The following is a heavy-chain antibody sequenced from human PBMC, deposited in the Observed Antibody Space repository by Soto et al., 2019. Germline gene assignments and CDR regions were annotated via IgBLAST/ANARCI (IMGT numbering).Heavy chain of an antibody. Sequence: QVQLVESGGGVVQPGRSLRLSCAASGFTFSSYAMHWVRQAPGKGLEWVAVISYDGSNKYYADSVKGRFTISRDNSKNTLYLQMNSLRAEDTAVYYCARDQNYGDAYYYYGMDVWGQGTTVTVSS. D-gene: IGHD4-17*01. CDR3: ARDQNYGDAYYYYGMDV. J-gene: IGHJ6*02. V-gene: IGHV3-30-3*01. CDR1: GFTFSSYA. CDR2: ISYDGSNK.